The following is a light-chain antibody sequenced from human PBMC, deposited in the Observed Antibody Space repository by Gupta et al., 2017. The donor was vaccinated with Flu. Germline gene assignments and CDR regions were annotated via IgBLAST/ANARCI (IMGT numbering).Light chain of an antibody. CDR2: DAS. CDR1: QGVQNY. Sequence: EIVLTQSPATLSLSPGESATLSCRASQGVQNYLAWYQQKPGQAPRLLIYDASNRAAGIPARFSDSGSGIDLTLTISSREPEDFACYYCQQRKNWPLITFGHGTRLEIK. J-gene: IGKJ5*01. CDR3: QQRKNWPLIT. V-gene: IGKV3-11*01.